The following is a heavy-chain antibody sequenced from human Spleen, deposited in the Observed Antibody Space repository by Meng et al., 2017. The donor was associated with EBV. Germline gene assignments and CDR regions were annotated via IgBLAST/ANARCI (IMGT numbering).Heavy chain of an antibody. CDR1: GASFTGYY. CDR3: ARRGGVDY. CDR2: ISRSGST. V-gene: IGHV4-34*01. J-gene: IGHJ4*02. D-gene: IGHD3-16*01. Sequence: QVELQQWGAGLLEPSETLSTAGAVYGASFTGYYWTWVRQPPGKGLEWIGEISRSGSTNYNPSLKSRVTISLDTSKNQFSLKLSSVTAADTAVYYCARRGGVDYWGQGTLVTVSS.